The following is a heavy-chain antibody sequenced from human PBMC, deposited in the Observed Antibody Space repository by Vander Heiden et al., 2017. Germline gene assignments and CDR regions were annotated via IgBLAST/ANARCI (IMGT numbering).Heavy chain of an antibody. V-gene: IGHV3-21*01. J-gene: IGHJ6*02. CDR2: ISRSYDYT. CDR1: ESPFSSYR. CDR3: ARNLDNWKGTPQYGMDV. Sequence: EFQLVESGGGLVKPGESLRLSCVASESPFSSYRMNWVRQAPGKGLEWVSSISRSYDYTYYADSVKGRFTISRDNSKNSLYLQMNSLRAEDTAVYYCARNLDNWKGTPQYGMDVWGQGTTVNVPS. D-gene: IGHD1-1*01.